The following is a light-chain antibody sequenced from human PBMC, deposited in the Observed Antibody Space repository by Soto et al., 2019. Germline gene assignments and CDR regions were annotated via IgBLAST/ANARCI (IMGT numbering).Light chain of an antibody. CDR2: DAC. CDR1: QSVGTY. V-gene: IGKV3-11*01. CDR3: QQRYNWPNT. Sequence: EIVLTQSPATLSLSPGERATLSCRASQSVGTYLAWYQHNPGQAPRLLIYDACTRATGIPARFSGSGSGTDFTLSISSPEPEDFAVYYCQQRYNWPNTSGQGTKLEIK. J-gene: IGKJ2*01.